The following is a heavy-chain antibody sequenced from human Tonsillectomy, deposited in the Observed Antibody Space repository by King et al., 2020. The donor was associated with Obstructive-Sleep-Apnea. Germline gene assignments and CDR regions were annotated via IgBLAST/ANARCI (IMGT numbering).Heavy chain of an antibody. D-gene: IGHD3-22*01. V-gene: IGHV3-11*06. CDR1: GFTFSDYY. CDR2: ISGSSTYT. Sequence: VQLVESGGGLVKPGGSLRLSCAASGFTFSDYYMSWIRQAPGKGLEWVSCISGSSTYTNYADSVKGRFTISRDNATNSLYLQMNSLRAEDTAVYYCARDLNYYDSSGYYPDGWFDPWGQGTLVTVSS. CDR3: ARDLNYYDSSGYYPDGWFDP. J-gene: IGHJ5*02.